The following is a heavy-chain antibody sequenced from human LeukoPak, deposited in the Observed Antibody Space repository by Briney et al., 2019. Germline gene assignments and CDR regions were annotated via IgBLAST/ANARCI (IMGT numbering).Heavy chain of an antibody. CDR1: GFTFSSYS. V-gene: IGHV3-21*01. CDR3: ARDAPFDD. Sequence: GGSLRLSCAASGFTFSSYSMNWVRQAPGKGLEWVSSISSISSYIYYADSVKGRFTISRNNAKNSLYLQMNSLRAEDTAVYYCARDAPFDDWGQGTLVTVSS. CDR2: ISSISSYI. J-gene: IGHJ4*02.